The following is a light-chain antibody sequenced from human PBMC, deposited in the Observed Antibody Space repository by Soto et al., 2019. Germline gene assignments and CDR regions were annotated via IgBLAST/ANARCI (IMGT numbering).Light chain of an antibody. CDR1: QSVASV. V-gene: IGKV3-15*01. CDR2: GAS. J-gene: IGKJ1*01. CDR3: QQYSKGPWT. Sequence: EIVMTQSPATLSVSPGERAALSCRASQSVASVAWYQQKPGQAPRLLIYGASTRAAGFPARFSGSTSGTEFTITSSRLQSEDFAVYYCQQYSKGPWTFGQGTKVEIK.